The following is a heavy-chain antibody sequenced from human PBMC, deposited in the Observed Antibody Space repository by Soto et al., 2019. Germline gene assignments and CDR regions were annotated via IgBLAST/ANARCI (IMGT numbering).Heavy chain of an antibody. CDR2: ISYDGSNK. Sequence: HPGGSLRLSCAASGFTFSSYGMHWVRQAPGKGLEWVAVISYDGSNKYYADSVKGRFTISRDNSKNTLYLQMNSLRAEDTAVYYCAKDRDSSGWYAGEFDYWGQGTLVTVSS. V-gene: IGHV3-30*18. CDR3: AKDRDSSGWYAGEFDY. D-gene: IGHD6-19*01. J-gene: IGHJ4*02. CDR1: GFTFSSYG.